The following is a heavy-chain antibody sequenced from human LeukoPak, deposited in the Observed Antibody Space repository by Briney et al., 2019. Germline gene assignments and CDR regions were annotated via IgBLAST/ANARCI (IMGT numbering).Heavy chain of an antibody. V-gene: IGHV4-59*01. D-gene: IGHD2-21*02. J-gene: IGHJ3*02. CDR3: ARDSGGVVVTADAFDI. CDR1: GGSISSYY. CDR2: IYYSGST. Sequence: PSETLSLTCTVSGGSISSYYWSWIRQPPGKGLEWIGYIYYSGSTNYNPSLKSRVTISVDTSKNQFSLKLSSVTAEDTAVYYCARDSGGVVVTADAFDIWGQGTMVTVSS.